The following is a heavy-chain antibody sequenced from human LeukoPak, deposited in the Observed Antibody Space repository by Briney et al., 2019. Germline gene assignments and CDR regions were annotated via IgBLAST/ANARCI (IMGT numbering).Heavy chain of an antibody. CDR2: IYYSGST. CDR3: ARNPPWGVVVPAAIAWFDP. D-gene: IGHD2-2*01. V-gene: IGHV4-39*07. CDR1: GGSISSCSYY. J-gene: IGHJ5*02. Sequence: PSETLSLTCTVSGGSISSCSYYWGWIRQPPGKGLEWIGSIYYSGSTYYNPSLKSRVTISVDTSKNQFSLKLSSVTAADTAVYYCARNPPWGVVVPAAIAWFDPWGQGTLVTVSS.